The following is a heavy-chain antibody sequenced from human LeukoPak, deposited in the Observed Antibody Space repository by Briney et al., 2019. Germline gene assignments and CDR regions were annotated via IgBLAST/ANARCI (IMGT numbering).Heavy chain of an antibody. CDR3: AKVRTSIYSSSWYVLDY. V-gene: IGHV3-23*01. J-gene: IGHJ4*02. CDR2: ISGSGGST. Sequence: GGSLRLSCAASGFTFSSYAMSWVRQAPGKGLEWVSAISGSGGSTYYADSVKGRFTISRDNSKNTLYLQMNSLRAGDTAVYYCAKVRTSIYSSSWYVLDYWGQGTLVTVSS. CDR1: GFTFSSYA. D-gene: IGHD6-13*01.